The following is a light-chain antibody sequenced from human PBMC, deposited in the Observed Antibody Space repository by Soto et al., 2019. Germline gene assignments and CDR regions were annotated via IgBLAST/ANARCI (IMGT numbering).Light chain of an antibody. CDR3: MQGTHWPLT. CDR2: DVS. J-gene: IGKJ4*01. CDR1: QSLVYIDGHTY. V-gene: IGKV2-30*01. Sequence: DVVMTQSPVSLPVTLGQPASISCRSSQSLVYIDGHTYLHWFHQRPGQSPRRLIYDVSNRDSGVPDRLSGSGSGTDFTLKISRVEAEDVGLYYCMQGTHWPLTFGGGTKVEIK.